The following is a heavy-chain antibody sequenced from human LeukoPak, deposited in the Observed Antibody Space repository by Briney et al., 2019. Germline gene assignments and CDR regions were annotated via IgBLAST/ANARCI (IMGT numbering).Heavy chain of an antibody. V-gene: IGHV4-39*01. D-gene: IGHD2-2*01. CDR2: IYYSGST. Sequence: SETLSLTCTVSGASISSITYYWGWIRQPPGKGLEWIGSIYYSGSTYYTTSLKSRVTISIDTSNNQFSLKLTSVTAADTAVYYCARYHSTWGLNYWGQGTLVAVSS. CDR3: ARYHSTWGLNY. J-gene: IGHJ4*02. CDR1: GASISSITYY.